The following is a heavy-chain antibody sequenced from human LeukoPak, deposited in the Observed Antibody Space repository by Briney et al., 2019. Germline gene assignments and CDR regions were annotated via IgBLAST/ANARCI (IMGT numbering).Heavy chain of an antibody. D-gene: IGHD2-2*01. CDR1: GFTFSSYG. CDR3: AKVPAAATGGFGY. Sequence: GGSLRLSCATFGFTFSSYGMTWVRQAPGKGLEWVSTISISGGTTYYADSVKGRSSISRDNSKSTVYLQMNSLRAEDTAVYYCAKVPAAATGGFGYWGQGTLVTVSS. V-gene: IGHV3-23*01. J-gene: IGHJ4*02. CDR2: ISISGGTT.